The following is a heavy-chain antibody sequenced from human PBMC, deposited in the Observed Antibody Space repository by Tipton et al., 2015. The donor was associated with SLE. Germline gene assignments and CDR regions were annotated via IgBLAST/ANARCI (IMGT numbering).Heavy chain of an antibody. CDR2: IFYSGST. Sequence: TLSLTCTVSGGSISSSSYYWGWIRQPPGKGLEWIGGIFYSGSTYYNPSLKSRVTISVDTSKNQFSLKLSSVTAADTAVYYCARAPTILGPDAFDIWGQGTTATV. J-gene: IGHJ3*02. CDR1: GGSISSSSYY. D-gene: IGHD3-3*01. V-gene: IGHV4-39*07. CDR3: ARAPTILGPDAFDI.